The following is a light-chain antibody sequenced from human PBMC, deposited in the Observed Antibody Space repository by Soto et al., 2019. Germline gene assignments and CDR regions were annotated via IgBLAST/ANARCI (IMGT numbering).Light chain of an antibody. V-gene: IGLV1-40*01. CDR3: QSYDSSLSVLYV. Sequence: QSALTQPPSVSGAPGQRVTISCTGGSSNIGAGYEVHWFQQLPGTAPKLLIYGSTNRPSGVPDRFSGSKSDTSASLAITGLQPEDEADYYCQSYDSSLSVLYVCGTGTKVTVL. CDR2: GST. CDR1: SSNIGAGYE. J-gene: IGLJ1*01.